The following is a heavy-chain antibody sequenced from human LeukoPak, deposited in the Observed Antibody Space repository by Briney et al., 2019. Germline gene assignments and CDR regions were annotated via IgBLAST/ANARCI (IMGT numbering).Heavy chain of an antibody. Sequence: GGSLRLSCAVSGFTFNYYDMHWVRQAPGKRLEWVSAIRTTGDTHYPDSVEGRFAMSREDAKNSVHLQMNTLRAGDTAVYYCVRGVSYYYDNSGHPGWYFDLWGRGTLVTVSS. CDR1: GFTFNYYD. J-gene: IGHJ2*01. V-gene: IGHV3-13*01. CDR2: IRTTGDT. CDR3: VRGVSYYYDNSGHPGWYFDL. D-gene: IGHD3-22*01.